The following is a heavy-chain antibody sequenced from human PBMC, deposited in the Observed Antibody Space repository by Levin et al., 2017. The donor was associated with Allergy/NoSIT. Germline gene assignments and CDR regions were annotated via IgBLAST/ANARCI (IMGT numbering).Heavy chain of an antibody. CDR3: ARTNYYYYYGMDV. Sequence: GESLKISCAASGFTFSSYAMSWVRQAPGKGLEWVSAISGSGGSTYYADSVKGRFTISRDNSKNTLYLQMNSLRAEDTAVYYCARTNYYYYYGMDVWGQGTTVTVSS. D-gene: IGHD3/OR15-3a*01. V-gene: IGHV3-23*01. J-gene: IGHJ6*02. CDR1: GFTFSSYA. CDR2: ISGSGGST.